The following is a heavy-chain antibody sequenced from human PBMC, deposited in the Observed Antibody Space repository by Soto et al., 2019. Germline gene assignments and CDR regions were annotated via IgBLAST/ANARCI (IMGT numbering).Heavy chain of an antibody. CDR3: EGEYSAPKYYFDY. D-gene: IGHD2-15*01. CDR1: GFTFSIYA. V-gene: IGHV3-30-3*01. Sequence: SGGSLRLSCAASGFTFSIYAMHWVRQAPGKGLEWVAVISYDGSNKYYADSVKGRFTISRDNSKNTLYLQMNSLRAEDTAVYYCEGEYSAPKYYFDYWGQGTLVTVSS. CDR2: ISYDGSNK. J-gene: IGHJ4*02.